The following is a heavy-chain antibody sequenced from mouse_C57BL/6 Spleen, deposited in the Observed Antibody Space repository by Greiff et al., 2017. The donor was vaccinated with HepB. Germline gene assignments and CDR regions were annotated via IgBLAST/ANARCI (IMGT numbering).Heavy chain of an antibody. D-gene: IGHD1-1*01. CDR2: IYPGSGST. J-gene: IGHJ1*03. V-gene: IGHV1-55*01. CDR3: ARGVLRSSYFDV. Sequence: QVQLQQPGAELVKPGASVKMSCKASGYTFTSYWITWVKQRPGQGLEWIGDIYPGSGSTNYNEKFKSKATLTVDTSSSTAYMQLSSLTSEDSAVYYCARGVLRSSYFDVWGTGTTVTVSS. CDR1: GYTFTSYW.